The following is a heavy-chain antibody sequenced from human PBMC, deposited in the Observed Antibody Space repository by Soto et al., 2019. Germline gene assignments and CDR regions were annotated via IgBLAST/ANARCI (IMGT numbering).Heavy chain of an antibody. D-gene: IGHD2-15*01. V-gene: IGHV3-23*01. Sequence: EVQLLESGGGLVQPGGSLRLSCAASGFAFSSYAMSWVRQAPGKGLEWVSAISGSGGSTYYANSVKGRFTISRDNSKNTLYLQMNSLRAEDTAVYYCAKGPVVVAATLDYWGQGTLVTVSS. J-gene: IGHJ4*02. CDR1: GFAFSSYA. CDR2: ISGSGGST. CDR3: AKGPVVVAATLDY.